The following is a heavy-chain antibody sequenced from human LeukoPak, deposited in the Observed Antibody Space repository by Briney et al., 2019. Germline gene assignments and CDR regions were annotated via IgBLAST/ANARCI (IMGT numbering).Heavy chain of an antibody. V-gene: IGHV4-39*01. CDR2: IYYSGST. D-gene: IGHD2-15*01. J-gene: IGHJ4*01. CDR1: GGSISSSSYY. Sequence: SETLSLTCTVSGGSISSSSYYWGWIRQPPGKGLEWIGSIYYSGSTYHNPSLKSRVTISVDTSKNQFSLKLSSVTAADTAVYYCARGGTRGYYFDYWGHGTLVTVSS. CDR3: ARGGTRGYYFDY.